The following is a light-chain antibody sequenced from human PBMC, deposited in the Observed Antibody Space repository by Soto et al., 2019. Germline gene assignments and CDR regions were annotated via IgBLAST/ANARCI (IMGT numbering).Light chain of an antibody. Sequence: QSVLTQAPSASGTPGQRVTISCSASRCNIGVNPVHWYQQLPGTAPKLLLDSNGQRPSGLPARFSGSRSGTSAALAISGLQSEDEADYYCAVWDDNSYGRIFGAGTKVTVL. J-gene: IGLJ1*01. CDR1: RCNIGVNP. CDR3: AVWDDNSYGRI. V-gene: IGLV1-44*01. CDR2: SNG.